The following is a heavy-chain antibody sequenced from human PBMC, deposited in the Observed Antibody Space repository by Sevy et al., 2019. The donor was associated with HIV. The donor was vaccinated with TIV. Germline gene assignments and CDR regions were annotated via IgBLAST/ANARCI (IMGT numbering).Heavy chain of an antibody. J-gene: IGHJ6*02. Sequence: GGSLRLSCAASGFTFSSYGMHWVRQAPGKGLEWVAVISYDGSNKYYADSVKGRFTISRNNSKNTLYLQMNSLRAGDTAVYYCAKDPQDGGTYYYYYGMDVWGQGTTVTVSS. D-gene: IGHD2-15*01. V-gene: IGHV3-30*18. CDR3: AKDPQDGGTYYYYYGMDV. CDR2: ISYDGSNK. CDR1: GFTFSSYG.